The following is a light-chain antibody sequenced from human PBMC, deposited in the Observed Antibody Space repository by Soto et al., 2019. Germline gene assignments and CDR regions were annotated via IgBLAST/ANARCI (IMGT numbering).Light chain of an antibody. CDR1: QDIRHY. Sequence: IPMTQSPSSLSASVGDSVPITCQASQDIRHYLTWYQQKPGKAPKLLIYAASKLETGVPSRFSGSGSGTDFTFTISSLQPEDIATYYCQQYDNLPRTFGQGTKVEIK. V-gene: IGKV1-33*01. CDR3: QQYDNLPRT. CDR2: AAS. J-gene: IGKJ1*01.